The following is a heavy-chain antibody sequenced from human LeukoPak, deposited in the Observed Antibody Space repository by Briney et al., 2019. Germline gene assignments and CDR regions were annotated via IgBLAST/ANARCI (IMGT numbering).Heavy chain of an antibody. J-gene: IGHJ4*02. CDR2: ISSSSSYI. CDR1: GFTFSSYS. V-gene: IGHV3-21*01. D-gene: IGHD4-17*01. CDR3: AREGGYGDYVFDY. Sequence: PGGSLRLSCAASGFTFSSYSMNWVRQAPGKGLEWVSSISSSSSYIYYADSVKGRFTISRDNAKNSLYLRMNSLRAEDTAVYYCAREGGYGDYVFDYWGQGTLVTVSS.